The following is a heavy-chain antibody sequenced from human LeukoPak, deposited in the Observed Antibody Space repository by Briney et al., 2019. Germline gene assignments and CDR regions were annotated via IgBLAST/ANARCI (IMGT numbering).Heavy chain of an antibody. CDR2: IYSSGST. D-gene: IGHD6-6*01. J-gene: IGHJ3*01. Sequence: SETLSLTCTVSGGSITNYYGSWIRQPAGKGLEWIGRIYSSGSTNYNPSLNSRGTMSVDTSKKQFSLKLNAVSAADPAGYYCARTSPKNDAFDRWGQGTMVTVSS. V-gene: IGHV4-4*07. CDR3: ARTSPKNDAFDR. CDR1: GGSITNYY.